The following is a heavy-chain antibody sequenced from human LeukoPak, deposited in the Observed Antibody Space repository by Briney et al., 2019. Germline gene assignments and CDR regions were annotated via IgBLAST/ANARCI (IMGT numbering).Heavy chain of an antibody. CDR1: GGSISSYY. CDR2: IYSSGST. D-gene: IGHD6-19*01. Sequence: SETLSLTCTVSGGSISSYYWSWIRQPAGKGLEWIGRIYSSGSTNYNPSLKSRVTMSVDMSKNQFSLKLSSVTAADTAVYYCAGERGEEYSSGWYKRNYFDNWGQGIRVTVSS. V-gene: IGHV4-4*07. CDR3: AGERGEEYSSGWYKRNYFDN. J-gene: IGHJ4*02.